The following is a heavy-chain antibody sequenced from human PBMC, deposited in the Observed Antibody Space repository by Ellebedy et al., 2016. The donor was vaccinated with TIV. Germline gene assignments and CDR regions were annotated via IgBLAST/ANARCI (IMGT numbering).Heavy chain of an antibody. CDR1: GFSFNDYY. Sequence: GGSLRLXCAASGFSFNDYYMSWTRQVPGKGLEWVSYISGGGDKIKYADSVKGRFTISRDNAKNSLYLQMNSLRAEVTAVYYCARDSSSPGYYYYMDVWGKGTTVTVSS. D-gene: IGHD3-16*01. J-gene: IGHJ6*04. V-gene: IGHV3-11*01. CDR3: ARDSSSPGYYYYMDV. CDR2: ISGGGDKI.